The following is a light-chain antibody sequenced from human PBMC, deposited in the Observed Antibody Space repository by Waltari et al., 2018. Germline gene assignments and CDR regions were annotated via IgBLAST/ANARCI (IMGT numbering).Light chain of an antibody. V-gene: IGLV2-14*01. CDR1: SNDVGGYNS. CDR3: SSQSSNDVVL. J-gene: IGLJ2*01. CDR2: DVS. Sequence: QSALTQPASVSGSPGQSVTIFCAGTSNDVGGYNSVSWYQEHPGQAPRVIIYDVSDRPSGVSDRFSGYTSGNTASLTISRLQAEDEADYCCSSQSSNDVVLFGGGTKLTVL.